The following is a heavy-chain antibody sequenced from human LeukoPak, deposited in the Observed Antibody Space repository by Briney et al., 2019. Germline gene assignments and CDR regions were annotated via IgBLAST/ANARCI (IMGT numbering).Heavy chain of an antibody. CDR2: IYPNSGGS. CDR1: VYTFTGYY. D-gene: IGHD3-9*01. Sequence: SVKVSCKASVYTFTGYYMHWVRPAPGKGLEWMGWIYPNSGGSNYAQKLQGRVTMSSDTSISTAYMELIRLRSDDTTVYYYARARPTRYYDILTGYNPSYYYCGMDVWGQGTTVTVSS. V-gene: IGHV1-2*02. J-gene: IGHJ6*02. CDR3: ARARPTRYYDILTGYNPSYYYCGMDV.